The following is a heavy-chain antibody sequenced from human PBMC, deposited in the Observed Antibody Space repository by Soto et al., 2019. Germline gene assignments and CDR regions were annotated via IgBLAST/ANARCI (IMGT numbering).Heavy chain of an antibody. CDR2: IYYSGST. CDR1: GGSISSGDYY. J-gene: IGHJ6*02. Sequence: SETLSLTCTVSGGSISSGDYYWSWIRQPPGKGLEWIGYIYYSGSTYYNPSLKSRVTISVDTSKNQFSLKLSSVTAADTAVYYCARDREVRGATYYYYGMDGWGQGTTVTVSS. V-gene: IGHV4-30-4*01. D-gene: IGHD3-10*01. CDR3: ARDREVRGATYYYYGMDG.